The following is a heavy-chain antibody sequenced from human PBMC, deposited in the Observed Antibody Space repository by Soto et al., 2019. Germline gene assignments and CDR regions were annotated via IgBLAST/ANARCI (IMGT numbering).Heavy chain of an antibody. J-gene: IGHJ6*02. D-gene: IGHD3-22*01. CDR2: ISYDVSNK. Sequence: SLRVSWAASLFTFSSYAMHWVLQTPVKLLEFLAVISYDVSNKYYADSVKGRFTISRDNSKNTLYLQMNSLRAEDTAVYYCAREIGQPGLYYYYGMEVWGQGTTVTVSS. CDR1: LFTFSSYA. V-gene: IGHV3-30-3*01. CDR3: AREIGQPGLYYYYGMEV.